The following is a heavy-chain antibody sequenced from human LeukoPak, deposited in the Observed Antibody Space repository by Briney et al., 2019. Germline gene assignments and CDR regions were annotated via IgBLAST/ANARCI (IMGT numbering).Heavy chain of an antibody. J-gene: IGHJ6*02. Sequence: SETLSLTCAVYGGSFSGYYWSWIRQPPGKGLEWIGEINHSGSTNYNPSLKSRVTISVDTSKNQFSLKLSSVTAADTAVYYCARDVHSYGYYYYGMDVWGQGTTVTVSS. V-gene: IGHV4-34*01. CDR2: INHSGST. CDR3: ARDVHSYGYYYYGMDV. D-gene: IGHD5-18*01. CDR1: GGSFSGYY.